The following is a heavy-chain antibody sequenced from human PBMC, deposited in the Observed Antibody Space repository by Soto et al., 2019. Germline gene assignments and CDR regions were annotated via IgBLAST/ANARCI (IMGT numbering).Heavy chain of an antibody. Sequence: PGGSLRLSCAASGFTFDDYAMHWVRQAPGKGLEWVSGISWNSGSIGYAESVKGRFTISRDNAKNSQYLQMNSLRAEDTALYYCAKGGYSGYAPFDYWGQGTLVTVSS. D-gene: IGHD5-12*01. CDR1: GFTFDDYA. V-gene: IGHV3-9*01. CDR2: ISWNSGSI. J-gene: IGHJ4*02. CDR3: AKGGYSGYAPFDY.